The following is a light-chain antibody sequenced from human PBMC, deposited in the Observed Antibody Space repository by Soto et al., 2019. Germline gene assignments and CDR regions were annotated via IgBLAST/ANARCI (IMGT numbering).Light chain of an antibody. CDR1: QSVGRSH. V-gene: IGKV3-20*01. Sequence: EIVLTQSPGTLSLSPGERATLSCRASQSVGRSHLAWYQQKPGQAPRLLIYGASSRATGIADRFSGSGSGTDFTLTISRLEPEDFAVYYCQQYCNPPPYSFGQGTKLEIK. CDR3: QQYCNPPPYS. J-gene: IGKJ2*03. CDR2: GAS.